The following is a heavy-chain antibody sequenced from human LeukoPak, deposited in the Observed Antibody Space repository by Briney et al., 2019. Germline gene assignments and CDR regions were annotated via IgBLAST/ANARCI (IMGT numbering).Heavy chain of an antibody. D-gene: IGHD2-21*01. CDR3: TTGMNLWL. V-gene: IGHV3-15*01. CDR2: IKSKAGGGTI. Sequence: WIRQPPGKGLEWVGRIKSKAGGGTIDYAAPVKGRFTISRDDSKNTLYLQMNSLDTEDSAVYYCTTGMNLWLWGQGTLVTVS. J-gene: IGHJ4*02.